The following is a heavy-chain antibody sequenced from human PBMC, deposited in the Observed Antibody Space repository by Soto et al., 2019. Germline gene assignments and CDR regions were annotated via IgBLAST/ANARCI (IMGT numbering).Heavy chain of an antibody. CDR3: GTNIYLDS. CDR2: IDSDGVTK. V-gene: IGHV3-74*01. Sequence: EVQLVESGGGLVQPGGSLRLSCVTSGFTFSSYWMHWVRQAPGKGLVWVSRIDSDGVTKDYADSVKGRFTISRDNAKNTLYLQMNSLRDDDTGLYYCGTNIYLDSWGQGTLVTVSS. CDR1: GFTFSSYW. J-gene: IGHJ4*02. D-gene: IGHD3-16*02.